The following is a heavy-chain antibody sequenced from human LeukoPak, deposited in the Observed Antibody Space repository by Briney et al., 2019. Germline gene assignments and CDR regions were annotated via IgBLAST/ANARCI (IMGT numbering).Heavy chain of an antibody. Sequence: GGSLRLSCAASGFTFSSYAMSWVRQASGKGLEWVSAISGSGGSTYYADSVKGRFTISRDNSKNTLYLQMNSLRAEDTAVYYCAKVRGYSYGPTDYWGQGTLVTVSS. V-gene: IGHV3-23*01. CDR2: ISGSGGST. CDR3: AKVRGYSYGPTDY. J-gene: IGHJ4*02. CDR1: GFTFSSYA. D-gene: IGHD5-18*01.